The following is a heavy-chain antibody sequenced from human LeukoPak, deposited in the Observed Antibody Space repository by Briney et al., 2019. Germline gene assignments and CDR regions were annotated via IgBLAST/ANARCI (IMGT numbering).Heavy chain of an antibody. CDR2: IYHSGTT. Sequence: SPTLTITCTITNTYFGTTNYRGWPRPTPRKGLEWVGSIYHSGTTHYYPSLKNRVSMSIDTSRNQFSLQLNSVTAADTAVYYCARALYYYETSGYTFDSWGQGTLVTVSS. CDR1: NTYFGTTNY. CDR3: ARALYYYETSGYTFDS. V-gene: IGHV4-38-2*02. J-gene: IGHJ4*02. D-gene: IGHD3-22*01.